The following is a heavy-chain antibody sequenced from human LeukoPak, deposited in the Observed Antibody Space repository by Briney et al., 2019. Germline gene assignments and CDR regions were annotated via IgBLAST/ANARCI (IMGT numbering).Heavy chain of an antibody. CDR3: ARARVRYAFDI. CDR2: IKQDGSEK. J-gene: IGHJ4*02. V-gene: IGHV3-7*01. D-gene: IGHD2-8*01. Sequence: GGSLTLSCAASGFTFSSYWMSWVRQAPGKGLEWVANIKQDGSEKYYVDSVKGRFTISRDNAKNSLYLQMNSLRAEDTAVYYCARARVRYAFDIWGQGTLVTVSS. CDR1: GFTFSSYW.